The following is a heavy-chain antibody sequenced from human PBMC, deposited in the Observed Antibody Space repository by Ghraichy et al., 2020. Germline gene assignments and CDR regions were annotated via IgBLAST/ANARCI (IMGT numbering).Heavy chain of an antibody. CDR2: VYWNDDK. V-gene: IGHV2-5*01. CDR3: AYRRDQVCFDY. CDR1: GISLTTSGVG. Sequence: SGPTLVKPTQTLTLTCTFSGISLTTSGVGVGWIRQPPGKALEWLTLVYWNDDKRYSPSLKSRLTITRDTSKNQLVLTMTNMDPVDTGTYYCAYRRDQVCFDYWGQGILVTVSS. J-gene: IGHJ4*02.